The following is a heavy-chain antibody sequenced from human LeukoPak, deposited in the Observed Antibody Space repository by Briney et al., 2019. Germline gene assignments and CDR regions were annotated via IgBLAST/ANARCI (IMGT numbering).Heavy chain of an antibody. D-gene: IGHD3-22*01. CDR1: GYTFTSYD. Sequence: ASVKVSCKASGYTFTSYDINWVRQATGQGLEWMGWMNPNSGNTGYAQKFQGRVTMTRNTSISTAYTELSSLRSEDTAVYYCASDSSGYLGNWYFDLWGRGTLVTVSS. J-gene: IGHJ2*01. CDR3: ASDSSGYLGNWYFDL. CDR2: MNPNSGNT. V-gene: IGHV1-8*01.